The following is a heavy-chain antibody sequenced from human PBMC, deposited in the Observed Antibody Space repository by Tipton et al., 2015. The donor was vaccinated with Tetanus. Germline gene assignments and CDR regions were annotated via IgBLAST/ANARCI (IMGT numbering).Heavy chain of an antibody. CDR1: GFTSRTYW. CDR3: ARAFFAAATS. V-gene: IGHV3-74*01. CDR2: IRSDGSNT. D-gene: IGHD6-13*01. J-gene: IGHJ5*02. Sequence: SLRLSCAASGFTSRTYWMNWIRQAPGKGLAWVSRIRSDGSNTIYADSVKGRFTISRDTAKNTLYLQMNSLRAEDTAIYYCARAFFAAATSWGQGTLVTVSS.